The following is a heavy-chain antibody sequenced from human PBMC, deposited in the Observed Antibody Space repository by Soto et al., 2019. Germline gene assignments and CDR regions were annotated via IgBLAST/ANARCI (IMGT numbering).Heavy chain of an antibody. CDR1: GFSLSTSGVG. Sequence: SGPTLVKPTQTLTLTCTFSGFSLSTSGVGVGWIRQPPGKALEWLALIYWDDDKRYSPSLKSRLTITKDTSKNQVVLTMTNMDPVDTATYYCAHSSSSSSKRPTKPPDYWGQGTLVTVSS. V-gene: IGHV2-5*02. J-gene: IGHJ4*02. D-gene: IGHD6-13*01. CDR3: AHSSSSSSKRPTKPPDY. CDR2: IYWDDDK.